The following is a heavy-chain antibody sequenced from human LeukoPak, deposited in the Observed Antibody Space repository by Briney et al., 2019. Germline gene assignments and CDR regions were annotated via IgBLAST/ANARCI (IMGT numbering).Heavy chain of an antibody. V-gene: IGHV4-59*01. CDR3: ARGGYSYGEEFSFDH. J-gene: IGHJ4*02. Sequence: SETLSLTCTVSGGSISSYYWSWIRQPPGKGLEWIGYIYYSGSTNYNPSLKSRVTISVDTSKNQFSLKLSSVTAADTAVYYCARGGYSYGEEFSFDHWGQGTLVTVSS. D-gene: IGHD5-18*01. CDR1: GGSISSYY. CDR2: IYYSGST.